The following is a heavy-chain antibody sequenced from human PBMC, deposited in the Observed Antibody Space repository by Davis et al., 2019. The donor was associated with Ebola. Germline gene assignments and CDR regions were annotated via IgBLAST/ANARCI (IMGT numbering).Heavy chain of an antibody. CDR2: ISSSSTNI. D-gene: IGHD2-8*02. CDR1: GFKFGTYT. J-gene: IGHJ6*02. Sequence: PGGSLRLSCAASGFKFGTYTMNWVRQAPGKGLEWISYISSSSTNIYYADSVKGRFTISRDNSQNTLSLQMNSLRAEDTAVYYCAEIYWVRYGMDVWGQGTTVTVSS. V-gene: IGHV3-48*01. CDR3: AEIYWVRYGMDV.